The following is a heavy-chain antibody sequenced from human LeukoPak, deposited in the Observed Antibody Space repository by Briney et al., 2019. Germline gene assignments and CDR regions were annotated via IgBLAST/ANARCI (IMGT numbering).Heavy chain of an antibody. CDR1: GFTFSSYA. J-gene: IGHJ4*02. CDR2: INEDGSQK. Sequence: GGSLRLSCAASGFTFSSYAMHWLRQAPEKGLEWVANINEDGSQKYYLGSVTGRFTISRDNAKNSLYLQMNSLSAEDTAMYYCARDGGWHRFDYWGQGTLVIVSS. V-gene: IGHV3-7*03. D-gene: IGHD6-19*01. CDR3: ARDGGWHRFDY.